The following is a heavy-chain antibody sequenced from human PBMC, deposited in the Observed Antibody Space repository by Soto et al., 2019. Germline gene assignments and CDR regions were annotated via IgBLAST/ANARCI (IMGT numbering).Heavy chain of an antibody. CDR3: AATLAAAGTLSWFDP. CDR2: ISAYNGNT. Sequence: QVQLVQSGAEVKKPGASVKVSCKASGYTFTSYGISWVRQAPGQGLEWMGWISAYNGNTNYAQKLQGRVIMTTDTSTSTAYRELRSLRSHDTAVYYCAATLAAAGTLSWFDPWGQGTLVTVSS. D-gene: IGHD6-13*01. V-gene: IGHV1-18*01. J-gene: IGHJ5*02. CDR1: GYTFTSYG.